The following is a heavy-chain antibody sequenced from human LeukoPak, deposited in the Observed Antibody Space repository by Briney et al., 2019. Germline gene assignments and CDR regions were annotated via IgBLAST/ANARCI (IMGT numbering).Heavy chain of an antibody. CDR3: ARGDGYNSFDY. V-gene: IGHV3-7*01. CDR2: IKQDGSEK. Sequence: GGFLRLSCAASGFTFSSYWMSWVRQAPGKGLEWVANIKQDGSEKYYVDSVKGRFTISRDNAKNSLYLQMNSLRAEDTAVYYCARGDGYNSFDYWGQGTLVTVSS. CDR1: GFTFSSYW. J-gene: IGHJ4*02. D-gene: IGHD5-24*01.